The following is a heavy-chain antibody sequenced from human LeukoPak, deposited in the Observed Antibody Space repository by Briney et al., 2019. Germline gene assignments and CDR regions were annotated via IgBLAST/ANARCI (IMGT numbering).Heavy chain of an antibody. V-gene: IGHV3-66*02. J-gene: IGHJ3*02. CDR1: GFTVSSNY. CDR2: IYSGGST. Sequence: GGSLRLSCGAPGFTVSSNYMSWVRQAPGKGLEWVSVIYSGGSTYYADSVKGRFTISRDNSKNTLYLQMNSLRAEDTAVYYCARVGGDYDFWSGYLAPGAFDIWGQGTMVTVSS. D-gene: IGHD3-3*01. CDR3: ARVGGDYDFWSGYLAPGAFDI.